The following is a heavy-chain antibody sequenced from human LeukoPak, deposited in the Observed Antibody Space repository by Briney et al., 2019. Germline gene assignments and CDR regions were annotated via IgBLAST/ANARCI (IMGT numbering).Heavy chain of an antibody. CDR1: GFTFDDYA. V-gene: IGHV3-9*01. J-gene: IGHJ5*02. CDR2: ISWNRGSI. CDR3: VRDAGSRDWFDP. Sequence: PGRSLRLSCAASGFTFDDYAMHWVRQAPGKGLEWVSGISWNRGSIGYADSVKGRFTISRDNAKKSLYLQMNTLRAEDTAVYYCVRDAGSRDWFDPWGQGTLVTVSS. D-gene: IGHD5-24*01.